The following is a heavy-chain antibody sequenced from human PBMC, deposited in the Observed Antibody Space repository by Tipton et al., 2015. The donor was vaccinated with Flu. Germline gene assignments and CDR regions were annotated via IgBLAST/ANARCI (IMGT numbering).Heavy chain of an antibody. CDR1: GFTFSTHA. J-gene: IGHJ4*02. D-gene: IGHD3-9*01. Sequence: SLRLSCAASGFTFSTHAMSWVRQGPGEGLEWVSSISVSGGSTYYADPVKGRFTISRDNSKSTLYLQMNSLRAEDTAVYYCAKDGGRLRYFYYFDYWGQGTPVTVSS. CDR2: ISVSGGST. V-gene: IGHV3-23*01. CDR3: AKDGGRLRYFYYFDY.